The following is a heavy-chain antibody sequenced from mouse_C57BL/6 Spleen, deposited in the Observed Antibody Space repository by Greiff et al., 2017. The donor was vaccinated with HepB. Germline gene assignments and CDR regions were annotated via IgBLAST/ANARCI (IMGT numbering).Heavy chain of an antibody. CDR3: ARDQYDYGVMDY. V-gene: IGHV7-1*01. CDR2: SRNKANDYTT. D-gene: IGHD2-4*01. Sequence: EVNLVESGGGLVQSGRSLRLSCATSGFTFSDFYMEWVRQAPGKGLEWIAASRNKANDYTTEYSASVKGRFIVSRDTSQSILYLQMNALRAEDTAIYYCARDQYDYGVMDYWGQGTSVTVSS. J-gene: IGHJ4*01. CDR1: GFTFSDFY.